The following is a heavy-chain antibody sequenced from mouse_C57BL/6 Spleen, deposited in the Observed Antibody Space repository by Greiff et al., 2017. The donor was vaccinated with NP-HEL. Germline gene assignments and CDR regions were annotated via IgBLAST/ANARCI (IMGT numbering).Heavy chain of an antibody. CDR2: IYPGSGNT. CDR1: GYSFTSYY. J-gene: IGHJ1*03. D-gene: IGHD6-1*01. V-gene: IGHV1-66*01. Sequence: QVQLQQSGPELVKPGASVKISCKASGYSFTSYYIHWVKQRPGQGLEWIGWIYPGSGNTKYNEKFKGKATLTADTSSSTAYMQRSSLTSEDSAVYYCARFCSSSYRYFDGWGTGTTVTVSS. CDR3: ARFCSSSYRYFDG.